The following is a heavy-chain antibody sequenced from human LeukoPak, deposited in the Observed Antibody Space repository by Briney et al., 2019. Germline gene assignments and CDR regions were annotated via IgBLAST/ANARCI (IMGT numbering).Heavy chain of an antibody. Sequence: GGSLRLSCVASGFTVSSNFMSWVRQAPGKGLEWVSLIDRDGNTYYADSVKGRFTLSRDNAKNSLYLQMNSLRAEDTALYYWARKSTPSSSWYFDYWGQGTLVTVSS. CDR3: ARKSTPSSSWYFDY. J-gene: IGHJ4*02. V-gene: IGHV3-53*01. CDR1: GFTVSSNF. CDR2: IDRDGNT. D-gene: IGHD6-13*01.